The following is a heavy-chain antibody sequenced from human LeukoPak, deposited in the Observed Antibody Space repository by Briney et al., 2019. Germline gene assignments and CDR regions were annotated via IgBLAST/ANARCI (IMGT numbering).Heavy chain of an antibody. Sequence: GGSLRLSCAASGFTFSSYGMHWVRQAPGKGLEWVAFIRYDGSNKYYADSVKGRFTISRDNSKNTLYLQMNSLRAEDTAVYYCASDTYYYDSSGPDYFDYWGQGTLVTVSS. D-gene: IGHD3-22*01. CDR1: GFTFSSYG. CDR3: ASDTYYYDSSGPDYFDY. J-gene: IGHJ4*02. CDR2: IRYDGSNK. V-gene: IGHV3-30*02.